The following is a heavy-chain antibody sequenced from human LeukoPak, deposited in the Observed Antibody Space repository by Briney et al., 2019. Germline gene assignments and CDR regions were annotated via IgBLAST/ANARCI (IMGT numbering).Heavy chain of an antibody. V-gene: IGHV1-2*02. CDR1: GYTFTCYY. CDR3: ARSGKGLRYYYYMDV. J-gene: IGHJ6*03. CDR2: INPNSGGT. Sequence: ASVKVSCKASGYTFTCYYMHWVRQAPGQGHEWMGWINPNSGGTNYAQKFQGRATMTSDTSISTAYMELSRLRSDDTAVYYCARSGKGLRYYYYMDVWGKGTTVTVSS.